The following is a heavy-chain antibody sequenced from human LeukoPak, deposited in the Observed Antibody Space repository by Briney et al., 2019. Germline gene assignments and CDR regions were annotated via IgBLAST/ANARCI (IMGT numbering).Heavy chain of an antibody. CDR3: ARDSYGDPNYFDY. V-gene: IGHV1-18*01. D-gene: IGHD4-17*01. CDR1: GYTFTSYG. J-gene: IGHJ4*02. CDR2: VSPYNGIT. Sequence: ASVKVSCKASGYTFTSYGISWVRQAPGQGLEWMGWVSPYNGITNYAQKLQGRVAMTTDTSTSTAYMELRSLRSDDTAVYYCARDSYGDPNYFDYWGQGTLVTVSS.